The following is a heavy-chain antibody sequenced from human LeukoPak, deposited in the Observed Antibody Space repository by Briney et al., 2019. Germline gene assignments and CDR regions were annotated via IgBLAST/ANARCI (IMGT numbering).Heavy chain of an antibody. CDR2: ICSSGGVI. D-gene: IGHD6-6*01. J-gene: IGHJ4*02. CDR3: GRDGRVEHSSSSYLDY. Sequence: PGGSLRLSCAASGFTFSSYEMNWVREAPGKGVERVAYICSSGGVIYYADSVKGRFTISRDNAKNTLYLQMNSRRAEDTAGYYCGRDGRVEHSSSSYLDYWGQGTLVTVSS. V-gene: IGHV3-48*03. CDR1: GFTFSSYE.